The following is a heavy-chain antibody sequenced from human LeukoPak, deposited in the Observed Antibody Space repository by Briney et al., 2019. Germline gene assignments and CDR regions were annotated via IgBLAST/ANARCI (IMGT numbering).Heavy chain of an antibody. CDR2: VYISEST. Sequence: SETLSLTCTVSGGSISNYYRNWIRQPAGKGLEWIGRVYISESTNYNPSLTSRATISLDKSKNQFSLNLSSVTAAATAVYYCASQYYWTSLLDSWGQGTLVTVSS. CDR1: GGSISNYY. D-gene: IGHD3/OR15-3a*01. V-gene: IGHV4-4*07. J-gene: IGHJ4*02. CDR3: ASQYYWTSLLDS.